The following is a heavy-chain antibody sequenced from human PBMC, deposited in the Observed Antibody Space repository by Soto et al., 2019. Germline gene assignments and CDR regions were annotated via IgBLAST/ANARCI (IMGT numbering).Heavy chain of an antibody. Sequence: PGGSLRLSCAASGFTFSSYAMHWVRQAPGKGLEWVAVISYDGSNKYYADSVKGRFTISRDNSKNTLYLQMNSLRAEDTAVYYCARDTPYGSGSPYFDYWGQGTLVTVSS. D-gene: IGHD3-10*01. CDR1: GFTFSSYA. CDR2: ISYDGSNK. CDR3: ARDTPYGSGSPYFDY. V-gene: IGHV3-30-3*01. J-gene: IGHJ4*02.